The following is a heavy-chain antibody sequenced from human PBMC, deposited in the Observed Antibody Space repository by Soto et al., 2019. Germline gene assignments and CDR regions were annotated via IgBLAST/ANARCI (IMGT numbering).Heavy chain of an antibody. CDR2: INQDGSEI. CDR1: GFSFSTYW. D-gene: IGHD6-25*01. CDR3: ASRYSSGCIY. J-gene: IGHJ4*02. Sequence: EVQLVESGGGLVQPGGSVRLSCAASGFSFSTYWMSWLRQAPGKGLECVANINQDGSEIYYVDSVKGRFTISRDNAKNSLYLQMNSLSAEDTVVYYCASRYSSGCIYWGQGTLVTVSS. V-gene: IGHV3-7*05.